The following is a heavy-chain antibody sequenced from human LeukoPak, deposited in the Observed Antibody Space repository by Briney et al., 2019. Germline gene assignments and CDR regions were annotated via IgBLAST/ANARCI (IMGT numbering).Heavy chain of an antibody. CDR2: ISGSGGST. D-gene: IGHD3-3*01. CDR1: GFTFSSNA. Sequence: GGSLRLSCAAAGFTFSSNAMSWVRQPPGKGLEWVSGISGSGGSTYYADSVKGRFTISRDKSKNTLYLQMNSLRVEDTAVYYCAKLESPYNYYGMDVWGQGTTVSVSS. CDR3: AKLESPYNYYGMDV. J-gene: IGHJ6*02. V-gene: IGHV3-23*01.